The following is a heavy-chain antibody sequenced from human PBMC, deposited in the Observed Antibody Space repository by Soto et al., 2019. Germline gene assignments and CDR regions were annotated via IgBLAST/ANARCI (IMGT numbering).Heavy chain of an antibody. J-gene: IGHJ4*02. Sequence: GASVKVSCKASGGTFSSYTVSWVRQAPGQGLEWMGRIIPILGIANYAQKFQGRVTITADKSTSTAYMELSSLRSEDTAVYYCARDGEAACSSTSCSFDYWGQGTLVTVSS. CDR2: IIPILGIA. CDR3: ARDGEAACSSTSCSFDY. CDR1: GGTFSSYT. D-gene: IGHD2-2*01. V-gene: IGHV1-69*04.